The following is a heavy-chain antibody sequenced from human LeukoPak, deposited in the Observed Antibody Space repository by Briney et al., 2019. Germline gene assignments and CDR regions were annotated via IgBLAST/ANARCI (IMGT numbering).Heavy chain of an antibody. CDR2: ICYSGST. J-gene: IGHJ4*02. CDR3: ARARSSGYSFDY. V-gene: IGHV4-59*01. Sequence: SETLSLTCTVSGDSISSYYWNWIRQPPGNGLEWIGYICYSGSTNYNPSLKSRVTISVDTSKNQFSLKLSSVTAADTAVYYCARARSSGYSFDYWGQGTLVTVSS. CDR1: GDSISSYY. D-gene: IGHD3-22*01.